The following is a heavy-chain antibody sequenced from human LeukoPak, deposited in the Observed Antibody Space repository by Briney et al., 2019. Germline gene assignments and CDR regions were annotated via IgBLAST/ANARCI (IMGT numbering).Heavy chain of an antibody. CDR1: GYTFTGYY. Sequence: GASVKVSCKASGYTFTGYYMHWVRQAPGQGLEWMGWINPNSGGTNYAQKFQGRVTMTRDTSISTAYMELSRLRSDDTAVYYCARVRHSSSWYFGYWGQGTLVTVSS. V-gene: IGHV1-2*02. CDR3: ARVRHSSSWYFGY. D-gene: IGHD6-13*01. CDR2: INPNSGGT. J-gene: IGHJ4*02.